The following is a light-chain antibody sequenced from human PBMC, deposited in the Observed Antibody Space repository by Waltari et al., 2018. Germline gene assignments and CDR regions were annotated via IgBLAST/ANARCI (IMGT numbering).Light chain of an antibody. Sequence: WDQHHPAEAPKVVILGVSRRPSGVPSRFSGSRSGNTASLTISGLQVEDEADYYCSSFSTSFSYVFGTGTTVTVL. CDR2: GVS. J-gene: IGLJ1*01. CDR3: SSFSTSFSYV. V-gene: IGLV2-14*03.